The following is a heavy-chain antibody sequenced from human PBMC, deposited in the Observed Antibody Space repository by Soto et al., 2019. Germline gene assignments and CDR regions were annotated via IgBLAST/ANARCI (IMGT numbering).Heavy chain of an antibody. D-gene: IGHD2-21*02. Sequence: QITLKESGPTLVKPTQALTLTCSFSGFSLTTTGEGVGWIRQPPGKALEFLALIYWDDDKFYNPSLKNRLTITKDTSKNQVVLTMTNMXXXXXXXXXXXXXXXTXTANAFDIWGQGTSVTVSX. V-gene: IGHV2-5*02. CDR3: XXXXXTXTANAFDI. CDR2: IYWDDDK. J-gene: IGHJ3*02. CDR1: GFSLTTTGEG.